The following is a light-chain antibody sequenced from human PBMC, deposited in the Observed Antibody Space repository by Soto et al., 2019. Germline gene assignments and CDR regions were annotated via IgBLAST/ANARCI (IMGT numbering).Light chain of an antibody. V-gene: IGKV1-39*01. J-gene: IGKJ4*01. CDR1: QSISSY. CDR3: QQLNSYPLT. Sequence: DIQMTQSPSSLSASVGDRVTITCRASQSISSYLNWYQQKPGKAPKLXIYAASSLQSGVPSRFSGSGSGTDFTLTISSLQPEDGETYDGQQLNSYPLTFGGGTKVDIK. CDR2: AAS.